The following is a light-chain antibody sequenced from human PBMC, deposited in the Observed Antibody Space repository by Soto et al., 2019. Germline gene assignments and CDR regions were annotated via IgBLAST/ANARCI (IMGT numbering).Light chain of an antibody. CDR1: SSDVGGYNY. CDR3: CLYAGRYTLYV. Sequence: QSALTLPRSVSGSPGQSVTISCTGTSSDVGGYNYVSWYQQHPGKAPKLMIYDVSKRPSGVPDRFSGSKSGNTASLTISGLQDEDEADYYCCLYAGRYTLYVFGTGTKVTVL. V-gene: IGLV2-11*01. J-gene: IGLJ1*01. CDR2: DVS.